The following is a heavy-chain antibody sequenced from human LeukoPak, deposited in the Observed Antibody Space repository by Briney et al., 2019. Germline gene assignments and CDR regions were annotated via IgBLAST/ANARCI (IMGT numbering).Heavy chain of an antibody. CDR1: GYTLTSYG. D-gene: IGHD1-1*01. CDR2: ISAYNGNT. J-gene: IGHJ6*03. CDR3: ARAIENDDPNYYYYMDV. V-gene: IGHV1-18*01. Sequence: GASVKVSCKASGYTLTSYGISWVRQAPGQGLEWMGWISAYNGNTNYAQKLQGRVTMTTDTSTSTAYMELRSLRSDDTAVYYCARAIENDDPNYYYYMDVWGKGTTVTISS.